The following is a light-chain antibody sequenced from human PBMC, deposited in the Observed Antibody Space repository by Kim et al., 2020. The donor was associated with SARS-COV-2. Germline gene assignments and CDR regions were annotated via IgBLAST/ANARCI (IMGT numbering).Light chain of an antibody. CDR1: NIGSKG. Sequence: PRKSAVSTCGGNNIGSKGVRWYQLNPGQAPVLVIYYDSDRPSGIPGHFSGSNSGNTATLTISRVEAGDEADYYCQVWDSSSDHPVFGGGTQLTVL. CDR2: YDS. V-gene: IGLV3-21*04. J-gene: IGLJ3*02. CDR3: QVWDSSSDHPV.